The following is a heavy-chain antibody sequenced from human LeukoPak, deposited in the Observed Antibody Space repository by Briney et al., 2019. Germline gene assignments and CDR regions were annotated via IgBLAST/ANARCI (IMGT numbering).Heavy chain of an antibody. CDR1: GFTFSGYS. V-gene: IGHV3-21*01. J-gene: IGHJ4*02. CDR3: ARDREDSGVFDY. D-gene: IGHD2-15*01. CDR2: ISSSTNYI. Sequence: GGSLRLSCAASGFTFSGYSMNWVRQAPGKDLEWVSSISSSTNYIYYADSVKGRSTISRDNAKNSLYLQMKSLRAEDTAVYYCARDREDSGVFDYWGQGTLVTVSS.